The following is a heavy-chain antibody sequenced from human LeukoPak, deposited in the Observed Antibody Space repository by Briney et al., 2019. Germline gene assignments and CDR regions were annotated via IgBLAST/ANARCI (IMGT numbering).Heavy chain of an antibody. CDR3: ARVSGEIYDFWSGYHYYYGMDV. V-gene: IGHV1-69*13. D-gene: IGHD3-3*01. CDR1: GGTFSSYA. J-gene: IGHJ6*02. Sequence: GASVKVSCKASGGTFSSYAIGWVRQAPGQGLEWMGGIIPIFGTANYAQKFQGRVTITADESTSTAYMELSSLRSEDTAVYYCARVSGEIYDFWSGYHYYYGMDVWGQGTTVTVSS. CDR2: IIPIFGTA.